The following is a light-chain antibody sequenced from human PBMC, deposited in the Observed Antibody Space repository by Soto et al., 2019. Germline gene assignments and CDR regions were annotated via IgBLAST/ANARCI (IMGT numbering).Light chain of an antibody. CDR1: QIVTSSY. CDR2: GAS. J-gene: IGKJ1*01. V-gene: IGKV3-20*01. Sequence: EIVLTQSPGTLSLAPGERATLFCRVSQIVTSSYLAWYQQKPGQAPRLLIYGASSRATGIPDRFSGSGSGTDFTLTISRLEPEDFAVYYCQQQGSSPPSWTFGQGTKVEIK. CDR3: QQQGSSPPSWT.